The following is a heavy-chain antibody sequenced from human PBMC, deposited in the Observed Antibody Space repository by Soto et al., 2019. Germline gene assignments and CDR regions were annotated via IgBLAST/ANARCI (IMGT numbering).Heavy chain of an antibody. CDR1: GNXFTSYW. Sequence: VXLQISCTCSGNXFTSYWVVWVRHMPGKGLECMGIIYPGDSDTRYRPSFQGQATISADKSIRNAYLQWSSMQASHTAMSYCARHLWFGELPYGMDVWGQGITGTVSS. J-gene: IGHJ6*02. CDR2: IYPGDSDT. V-gene: IGHV5-51*01. CDR3: ARHLWFGELPYGMDV. D-gene: IGHD3-10*01.